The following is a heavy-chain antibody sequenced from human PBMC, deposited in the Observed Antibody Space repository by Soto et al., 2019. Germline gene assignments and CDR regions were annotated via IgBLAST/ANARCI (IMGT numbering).Heavy chain of an antibody. Sequence: QVQLVESGGGVVQPGRSLRLSCAASGFTFSSYAMHWVRQAPGKGLEWVAVISYDGSNKYYADSVKGRFTISRDNSKNTLYLQMNSLRAEDTAVYYCARGFSDGDVDYWGQGTLVTVSS. D-gene: IGHD4-17*01. CDR2: ISYDGSNK. CDR1: GFTFSSYA. J-gene: IGHJ4*02. V-gene: IGHV3-30-3*01. CDR3: ARGFSDGDVDY.